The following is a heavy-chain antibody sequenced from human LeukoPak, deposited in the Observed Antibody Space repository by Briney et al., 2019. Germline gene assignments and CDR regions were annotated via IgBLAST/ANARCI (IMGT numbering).Heavy chain of an antibody. Sequence: GGSLRLSCAASGFTFSSYALHWVRQAPDKGLEWVAVISYDGSNKYYADFVEGRFTISRDNSKNTLYLQMSSLRAEDTAVYYCAKDSGYDPFYQLDFWGQGTLVTVSS. J-gene: IGHJ4*02. CDR1: GFTFSSYA. D-gene: IGHD5-12*01. V-gene: IGHV3-30-3*02. CDR3: AKDSGYDPFYQLDF. CDR2: ISYDGSNK.